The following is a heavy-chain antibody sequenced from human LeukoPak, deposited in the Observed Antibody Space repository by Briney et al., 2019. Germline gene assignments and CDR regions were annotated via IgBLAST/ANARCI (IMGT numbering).Heavy chain of an antibody. V-gene: IGHV1-58*02. J-gene: IGHJ1*01. CDR1: GFTFTRSA. D-gene: IGHD3-22*01. CDR2: IVVGSGNT. Sequence: SVKVSCKASGFTFTRSAMQWVRQARGQRLEWIGWIVVGSGNTKYAQKFQERVTITRDMSTGTAYMELSSLRSEDTAVYYCAFSSAYQYFQHWGQGTLVTVSS. CDR3: AFSSAYQYFQH.